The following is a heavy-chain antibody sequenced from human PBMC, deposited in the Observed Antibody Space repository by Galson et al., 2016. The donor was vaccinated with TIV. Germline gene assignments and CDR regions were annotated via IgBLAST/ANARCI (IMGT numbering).Heavy chain of an antibody. CDR1: GFIFSDYA. V-gene: IGHV3-23*01. D-gene: IGHD2/OR15-2a*01. CDR2: IRGNDRET. CDR3: AKDSFYDSEAFDA. J-gene: IGHJ3*01. Sequence: SLRLSCAASGFIFSDYALSWVRQAPGKGLEWVSGIRGNDRETYYVDSVKGRFTISRDNSKNMLYLQMSSLRAEDTALYYCAKDSFYDSEAFDAWGQGTMVTVSS.